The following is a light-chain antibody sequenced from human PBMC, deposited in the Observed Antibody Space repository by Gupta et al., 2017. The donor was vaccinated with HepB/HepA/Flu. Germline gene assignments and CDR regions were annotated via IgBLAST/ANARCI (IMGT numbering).Light chain of an antibody. V-gene: IGLV1-40*01. CDR2: VNS. CDR1: SSNNGAGYG. Sequence: QSVLTQPPSVSGPPGQRVTSTCPGSSSNNGAGYGVHWYQQLPGTAPELLIYVNSDRPSGVPDRCSGAKSGTSASLAITWLQAEDEADYDCQSYDSSLSSSVFGGGTKLTV. CDR3: QSYDSSLSSSV. J-gene: IGLJ3*02.